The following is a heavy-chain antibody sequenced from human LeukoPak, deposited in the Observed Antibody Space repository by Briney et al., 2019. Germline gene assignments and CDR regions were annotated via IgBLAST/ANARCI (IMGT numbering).Heavy chain of an antibody. J-gene: IGHJ4*02. V-gene: IGHV3-48*04. Sequence: GGSLRLSCAASGFTFSSYSTNWVRQAPGKGLEWVSYISSSSSTIYYADSVKGRFTISRDNAKNSLYLQMNSLRAEDTAVYYCARSTLYYYGSGSYDYWGQGTLVTVSS. D-gene: IGHD3-10*01. CDR3: ARSTLYYYGSGSYDY. CDR1: GFTFSSYS. CDR2: ISSSSSTI.